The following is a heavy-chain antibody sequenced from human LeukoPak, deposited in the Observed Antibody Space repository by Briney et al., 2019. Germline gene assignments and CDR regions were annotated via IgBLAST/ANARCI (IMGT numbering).Heavy chain of an antibody. V-gene: IGHV1-18*01. D-gene: IGHD6-25*01. Sequence: ASVKVSCKASGYTFTSYGIRWLRQAPGQGLEWMGWISAYNGNTNYAQKLQGRVSMTTDTSTHTAYMELRSLRSDDTAVYYCARDRLGYSSEFDYWGQGTLVTVSS. CDR3: ARDRLGYSSEFDY. CDR2: ISAYNGNT. CDR1: GYTFTSYG. J-gene: IGHJ4*02.